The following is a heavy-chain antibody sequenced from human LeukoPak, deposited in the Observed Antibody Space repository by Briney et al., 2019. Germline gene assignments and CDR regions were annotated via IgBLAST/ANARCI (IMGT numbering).Heavy chain of an antibody. CDR3: ARAHRIAVAGALGY. D-gene: IGHD6-19*01. Sequence: GASVKVSCKASGYTFTSYDINWVRQATGQGLEWMGWMSPNSGNTGYAQKFQGRVTMTRNTSISTAYTELSSLRSEDTAVYYCARAHRIAVAGALGYWGQGTLVTVSS. CDR1: GYTFTSYD. J-gene: IGHJ4*02. V-gene: IGHV1-8*01. CDR2: MSPNSGNT.